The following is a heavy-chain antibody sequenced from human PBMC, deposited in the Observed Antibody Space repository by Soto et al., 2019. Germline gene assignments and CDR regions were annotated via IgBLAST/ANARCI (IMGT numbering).Heavy chain of an antibody. CDR3: ARDRGGYSFFDC. V-gene: IGHV3-30*04. D-gene: IGHD3-16*01. Sequence: GGSLRLSCAGYGFKFSNYAIHWVRQAPGKGLEWVAVVSYDGRNKYYADSVKGRFSISGDNSKNMLFLEMNSLRAEDTAVYHCARDRGGYSFFDCWGQGALVTVSS. J-gene: IGHJ4*02. CDR2: VSYDGRNK. CDR1: GFKFSNYA.